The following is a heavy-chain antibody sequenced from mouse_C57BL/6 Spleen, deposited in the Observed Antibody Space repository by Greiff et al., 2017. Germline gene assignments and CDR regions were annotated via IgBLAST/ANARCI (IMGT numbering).Heavy chain of an antibody. D-gene: IGHD1-1*01. CDR1: GFTFSDYG. CDR3: ARPYYYGSSYNYAMDY. Sequence: EVKLMESGGGLVKPGGSLKLSCAASGFTFSDYGMHWVRQAPEKGLEWVAYISRGSSTIYYADTVKGRFTISRDNAKNTLFLQMTSLRSEDTAMYYGARPYYYGSSYNYAMDYWGQGTSVTVSS. CDR2: ISRGSSTI. J-gene: IGHJ4*01. V-gene: IGHV5-17*01.